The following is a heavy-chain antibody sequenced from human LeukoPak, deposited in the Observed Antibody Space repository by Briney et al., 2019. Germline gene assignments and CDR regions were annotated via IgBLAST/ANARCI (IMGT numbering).Heavy chain of an antibody. CDR1: GFTFSSYG. D-gene: IGHD6-13*01. J-gene: IGHJ4*02. CDR3: ARGGVRIAAAVGY. CDR2: IRYDGSNK. V-gene: IGHV3-30*02. Sequence: GGSLRLSCAASGFTFSSYGMHWVRQAPGKGLEWVAFIRYDGSNKYYADSVKGRFTISRDNAKNSLYLQMNSLRAEDTAVYYCARGGVRIAAAVGYWGQGTLVTVSS.